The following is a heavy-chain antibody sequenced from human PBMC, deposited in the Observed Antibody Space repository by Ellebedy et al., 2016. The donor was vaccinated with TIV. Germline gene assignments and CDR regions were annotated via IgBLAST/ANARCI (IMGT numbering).Heavy chain of an antibody. CDR2: VGTAGDP. CDR3: GRGGRTVGGIYYYTGMDV. Sequence: PGGSLRLSCAASGFTFSTYDMHWVRQPTGKGLEWVSAVGTAGDPYYSDSVKGRFTISRENANKSLYLQMNSLRAGDTAVYYCGRGGRTVGGIYYYTGMDVWGQGTTVTVSS. CDR1: GFTFSTYD. V-gene: IGHV3-13*05. J-gene: IGHJ6*02. D-gene: IGHD3-10*01.